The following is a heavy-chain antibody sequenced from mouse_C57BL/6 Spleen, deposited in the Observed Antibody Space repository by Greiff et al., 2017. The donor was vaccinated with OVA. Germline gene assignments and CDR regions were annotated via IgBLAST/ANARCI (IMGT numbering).Heavy chain of an antibody. CDR2: IDPEDGET. Sequence: DVQLQESGAELVKPGASVKLSCTASGFNIKDYYMHWVKQRTEQGLEWIGRIDPEDGETKYAQKFQGKATITADTSSNTAYLQLSSLTSEDTAVYYCARDDYDVGFAYWGQGTLVTVSA. D-gene: IGHD2-4*01. J-gene: IGHJ3*01. CDR1: GFNIKDYY. V-gene: IGHV14-2*01. CDR3: ARDDYDVGFAY.